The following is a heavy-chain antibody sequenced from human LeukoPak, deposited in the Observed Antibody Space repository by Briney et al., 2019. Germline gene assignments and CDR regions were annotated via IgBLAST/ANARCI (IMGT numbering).Heavy chain of an antibody. D-gene: IGHD5-12*01. CDR1: GFTFSSYG. CDR2: ISYDGSNK. V-gene: IGHV3-30*18. Sequence: PGGSLRLSCAASGFTFSSYGMHWVRQAPGKGLEWVAVISYDGSNKYYADSVKGRFTISRDNSKNTLYLQMNSLRAEDTAVYYCAKPPGYSGSRIDYFDYWGQGTLVTVSS. CDR3: AKPPGYSGSRIDYFDY. J-gene: IGHJ4*02.